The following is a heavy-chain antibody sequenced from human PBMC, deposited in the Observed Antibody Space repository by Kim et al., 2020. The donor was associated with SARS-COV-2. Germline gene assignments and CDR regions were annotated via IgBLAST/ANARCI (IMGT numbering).Heavy chain of an antibody. CDR3: TTAYYYDSSGRPKFPFDI. J-gene: IGHJ3*02. D-gene: IGHD3-22*01. CDR2: IKSKTDGGTT. CDR1: GFTFSNAW. Sequence: GGSLRLSCAASGFTFSNAWMSWVRQAPGKGLEWVGRIKSKTDGGTTDYAAPVKGRFTISRDDSKNTLYLQMNSLKTEDTAVYYCTTAYYYDSSGRPKFPFDIWGQGTMVTVSS. V-gene: IGHV3-15*01.